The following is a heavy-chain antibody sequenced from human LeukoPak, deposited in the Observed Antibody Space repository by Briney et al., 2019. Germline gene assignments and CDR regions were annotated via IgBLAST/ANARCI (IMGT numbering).Heavy chain of an antibody. Sequence: GGSLGLSCAASGFTFSSYVMSWVRQAPGKGLEWVSTISGSGGSTYYADSVKGRFTISRDNPKNTLSLQMNSLRAEDTAVYYCAKGSAYADFWGQGTLVTVSS. CDR2: ISGSGGST. V-gene: IGHV3-23*01. D-gene: IGHD3-3*01. CDR1: GFTFSSYV. J-gene: IGHJ4*02. CDR3: AKGSAYADF.